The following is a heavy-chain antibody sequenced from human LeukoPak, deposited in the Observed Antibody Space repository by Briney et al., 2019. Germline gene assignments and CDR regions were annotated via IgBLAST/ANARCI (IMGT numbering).Heavy chain of an antibody. CDR1: GFTFSSYG. D-gene: IGHD3-9*01. Sequence: PGRSLRLSCAASGFTFSSYGMHWVRQAPGKGLEWGAVIWYDGSNKYYADSVKGRFTISRDNSKNTLYLQMNSLRAEDTAVYYCAKPRGPYYDIAGPFDYWGQGTLVTVSS. V-gene: IGHV3-33*06. CDR3: AKPRGPYYDIAGPFDY. J-gene: IGHJ4*02. CDR2: IWYDGSNK.